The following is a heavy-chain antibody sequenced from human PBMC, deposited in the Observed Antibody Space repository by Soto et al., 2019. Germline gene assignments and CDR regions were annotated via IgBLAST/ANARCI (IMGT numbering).Heavy chain of an antibody. CDR2: IYFSGST. V-gene: IGHV4-59*12. CDR3: ARGGTTNWFAP. J-gene: IGHJ5*02. CDR1: GGSISSYY. Sequence: SETLSLTCTVSGGSISSYYCSWIRQAPGKGLEWIGYIYFSGSTNYNPSLKSRVTISVDTSKNQFSLKLSSVTAADTAVYYWARGGTTNWFAPWGQGTLVTVSS. D-gene: IGHD2-15*01.